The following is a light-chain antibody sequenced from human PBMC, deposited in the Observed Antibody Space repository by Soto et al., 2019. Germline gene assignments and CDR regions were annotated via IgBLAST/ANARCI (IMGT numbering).Light chain of an antibody. CDR2: AAS. CDR1: QGISNY. Sequence: DIQMTQSPSSLSASVLDRVTITCRASQGISNYLAWYLQKPGKVPKLLIYAASTLQSGFPSRFSGSGLGPDFTLTISRLQPEDVATYFCQKYNGAPLAFGQGRRLEIK. V-gene: IGKV1-27*01. CDR3: QKYNGAPLA. J-gene: IGKJ5*01.